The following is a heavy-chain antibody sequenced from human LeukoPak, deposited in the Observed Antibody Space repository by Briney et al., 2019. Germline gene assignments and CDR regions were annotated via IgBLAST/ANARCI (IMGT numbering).Heavy chain of an antibody. J-gene: IGHJ4*02. V-gene: IGHV1-18*01. D-gene: IGHD2-2*01. CDR2: ISAYNGNT. Sequence: ASVKVSCKASGYTFTSYGISWVRQAPGQGLEWMGWISAYNGNTNYAQKLQGRVTMTTDTSTSTAYMELRSLRSGDTAVYYCARGLKDCSSTSCFNFDYWGQGTLVTVSS. CDR1: GYTFTSYG. CDR3: ARGLKDCSSTSCFNFDY.